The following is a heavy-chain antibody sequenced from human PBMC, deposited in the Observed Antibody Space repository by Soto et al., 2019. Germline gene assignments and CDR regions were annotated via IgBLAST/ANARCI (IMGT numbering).Heavy chain of an antibody. CDR2: ITPLLGIS. V-gene: IGHV1-69*04. Sequence: QVQLVQSGPGVKEPGSSMKVSCKSSGGSFSSDAIGWVRQAPGQGLQGMGRITPLLGISNYARNFQGRITITADKSTATAYLERRGLRPEDTACYYCATDLGPWNHYFDPWGQGPLVVVSS. D-gene: IGHD3-9*01. J-gene: IGHJ5*02. CDR1: GGSFSSDA. CDR3: ATDLGPWNHYFDP.